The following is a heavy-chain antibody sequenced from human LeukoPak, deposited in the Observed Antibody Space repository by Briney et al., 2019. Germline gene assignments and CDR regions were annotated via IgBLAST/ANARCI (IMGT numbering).Heavy chain of an antibody. D-gene: IGHD4-23*01. Sequence: GGSLRLSCAASGFTFSTYNMNWVRQAPGKGLEWVSSISGSSSYIYYADSVKGRFTISRDNAKNSLYMQMESLRDEDTAIYYCARDTLEYSNSPDALDIWGQGTMVTVSS. V-gene: IGHV3-21*01. CDR1: GFTFSTYN. CDR2: ISGSSSYI. CDR3: ARDTLEYSNSPDALDI. J-gene: IGHJ3*02.